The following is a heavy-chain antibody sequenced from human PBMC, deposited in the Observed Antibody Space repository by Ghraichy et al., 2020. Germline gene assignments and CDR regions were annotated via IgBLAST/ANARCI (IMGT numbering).Heavy chain of an antibody. D-gene: IGHD3-10*01. J-gene: IGHJ3*02. CDR3: ARSYYYGSGRGGAFDI. Sequence: ASVKVSCKASGYTFTSYYMHWVRQAPGQGLEWMGIINPSGGSTSYAQKFQGRVTMTRDTSTSTVYMELSSLRSEDTAVYYCARSYYYGSGRGGAFDIWGQGTMVTVSS. CDR1: GYTFTSYY. CDR2: INPSGGST. V-gene: IGHV1-46*01.